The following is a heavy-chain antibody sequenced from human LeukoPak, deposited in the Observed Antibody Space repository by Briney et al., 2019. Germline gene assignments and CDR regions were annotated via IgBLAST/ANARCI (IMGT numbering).Heavy chain of an antibody. CDR2: ISYDGSNK. CDR1: GFTFSSYG. CDR3: AKDQKQWLIDY. V-gene: IGHV3-30*18. J-gene: IGHJ4*02. Sequence: PGRSLRLSCAASGFTFSSYGMHWVRQAPGKGLEGVAVISYDGSNKYYADSVKGRFTISRDNSKNTLYLQMNSLRAEDTAVYYCAKDQKQWLIDYWGQGTLVTVSS. D-gene: IGHD6-19*01.